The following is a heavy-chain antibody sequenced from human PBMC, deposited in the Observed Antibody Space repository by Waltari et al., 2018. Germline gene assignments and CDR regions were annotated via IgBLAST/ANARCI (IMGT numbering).Heavy chain of an antibody. V-gene: IGHV4-59*01. J-gene: IGHJ3*01. CDR2: IYYTGRN. CDR1: GGSISSYY. Sequence: QVQLQESGPGLVKPSETLSLTCTVSGGSISSYYWSWIRQPPGKGLEWVGYIYYTGRNNYNPSRKSRVTISVDTSKNQFSLKLTSVTAAETAVYYCARETADFWSGYYPRLDVWGQGTTVTVAS. CDR3: ARETADFWSGYYPRLDV. D-gene: IGHD3-3*01.